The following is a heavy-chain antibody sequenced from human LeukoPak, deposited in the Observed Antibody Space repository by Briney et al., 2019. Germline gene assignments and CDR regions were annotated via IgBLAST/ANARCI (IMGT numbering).Heavy chain of an antibody. V-gene: IGHV4-30-2*01. CDR2: IYHSGNT. CDR3: ARRDASAADTPYFQY. Sequence: PSETLSLTCTVSGASINSGDYYWNWIRQPPGKGLEWIGHIYHSGNTYYDPSLQSRVTISIDRSKNQFSLKLNSVTAADTAVYYCARRDASAADTPYFQYWGQGTLVTVSS. CDR1: GASINSGDYY. J-gene: IGHJ1*01. D-gene: IGHD6-13*01.